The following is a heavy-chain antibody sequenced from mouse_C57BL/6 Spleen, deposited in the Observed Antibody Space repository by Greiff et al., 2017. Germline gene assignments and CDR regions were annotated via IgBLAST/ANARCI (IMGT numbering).Heavy chain of an antibody. Sequence: VQLQQPGAELVRPGSSVKLSCKASGYTFTSYWLDWVKQRPGQGLEWIGNIYPSDSETHYNQKFKDKATLTVDKSSSTAYMQLSSLTSEDSSVYYCARSRGNYLYYAMDYWGQGTSVTVSS. D-gene: IGHD2-1*01. J-gene: IGHJ4*01. CDR3: ARSRGNYLYYAMDY. CDR1: GYTFTSYW. V-gene: IGHV1-61*01. CDR2: IYPSDSET.